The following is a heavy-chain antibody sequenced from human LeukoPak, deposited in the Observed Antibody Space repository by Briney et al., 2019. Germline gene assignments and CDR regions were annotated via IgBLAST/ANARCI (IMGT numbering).Heavy chain of an antibody. CDR2: IIPIFGTA. CDR3: ARERGAYSSGWYYFDY. CDR1: GGTFSSYA. J-gene: IGHJ4*02. V-gene: IGHV1-69*13. D-gene: IGHD6-19*01. Sequence: ASVKVSCKASGGTFSSYAISWVRQAPGQGLERMGGIIPIFGTANYAQKFQGRVTITADESTSTAYMELSSLRSEDTAVYYCARERGAYSSGWYYFDYWGQGTLVTVSS.